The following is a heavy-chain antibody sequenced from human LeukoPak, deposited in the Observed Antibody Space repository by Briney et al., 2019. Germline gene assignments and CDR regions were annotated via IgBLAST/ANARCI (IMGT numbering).Heavy chain of an antibody. CDR2: IYDSGST. CDR3: ARTYSGRSYYFDC. D-gene: IGHD1-26*01. CDR1: GGSISSFH. Sequence: SGPTLVNPSETLSLTCTVSGGSISSFHWSWIRQPPGKGLEHIGNIYDSGSTYYNPSLKSRVTISVDTSKNQFSLKLSSVTAADTAAYYCARTYSGRSYYFDCWGQGTLVTVSS. J-gene: IGHJ4*02. V-gene: IGHV4-59*01.